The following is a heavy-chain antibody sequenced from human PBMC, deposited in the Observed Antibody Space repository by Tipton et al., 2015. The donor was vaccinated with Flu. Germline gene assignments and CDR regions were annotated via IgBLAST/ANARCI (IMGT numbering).Heavy chain of an antibody. CDR2: VYYTGTT. CDR1: GGAVSSGFYY. Sequence: GLVKPSETLSLICPVSGGAVSSGFYYWSWIRRPPGKGLEWIGYVYYTGTTNYNPSLKSRVTMSLDTSKNQSSLRLSSVTTADTAVYFGARARRFLEWQFYYYYMDVWGKGTTVTVSS. CDR3: ARARRFLEWQFYYYYMDV. J-gene: IGHJ6*03. D-gene: IGHD3-3*01. V-gene: IGHV4-61*01.